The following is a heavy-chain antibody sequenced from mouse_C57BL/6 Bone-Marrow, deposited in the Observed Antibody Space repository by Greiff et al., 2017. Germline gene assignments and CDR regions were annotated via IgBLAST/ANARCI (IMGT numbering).Heavy chain of an antibody. V-gene: IGHV5-17*01. CDR2: ISGGGSTI. CDR3: DWGRQRFKGGWFDY. D-gene: IGHD3-2*01. J-gene: IGHJ3*01. CDR1: GFTFSDYG. Sequence: EVQGVESGGGLVKPGGSLKLSCAASGFTFSDYGMPWVRQAPEKGLEWVAYISGGGSTIYYAVTVKGRFTISRDNAKNTLFLQMTSLRSEDTAMFLCDWGRQRFKGGWFDYWGQGTPVTVSA.